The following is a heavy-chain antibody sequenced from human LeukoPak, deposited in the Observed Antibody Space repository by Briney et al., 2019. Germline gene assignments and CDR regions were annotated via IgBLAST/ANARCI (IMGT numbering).Heavy chain of an antibody. CDR2: INHSGST. CDR1: GGSFSGYY. D-gene: IGHD3-22*01. CDR3: ARGTKRYHYDSSGYYYFDY. V-gene: IGHV4-34*01. J-gene: IGHJ4*02. Sequence: SETLSLTCAVYGGSFSGYYWSWIRQPPGKGLEWIGEINHSGSTNYNPSLKSRVTISVDTSKNQFSPKLSSVTAADTAVYYCARGTKRYHYDSSGYYYFDYWGQGTLVTVSS.